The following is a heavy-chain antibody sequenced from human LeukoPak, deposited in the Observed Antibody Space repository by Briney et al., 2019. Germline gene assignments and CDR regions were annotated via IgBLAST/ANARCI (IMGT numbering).Heavy chain of an antibody. V-gene: IGHV3-30-3*01. Sequence: GGSLRLSCAASGFTFSSYAMHWVRQAPGKGLEWVAVISYDGSNKYYADSVKGRFTISRDNAKNSLYLQMNSLRAEDTAVYYCARDFLYSNYGMDVWGQGTTVTVSS. CDR1: GFTFSSYA. CDR3: ARDFLYSNYGMDV. D-gene: IGHD4-11*01. J-gene: IGHJ6*02. CDR2: ISYDGSNK.